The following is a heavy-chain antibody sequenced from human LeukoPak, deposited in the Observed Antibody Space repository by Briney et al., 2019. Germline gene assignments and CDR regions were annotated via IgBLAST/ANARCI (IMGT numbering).Heavy chain of an antibody. CDR1: GGSISGTDLH. CDR3: EKDSHLDV. Sequence: SEPLSLPCTLSGGSISGTDLHWGRLRQLPGKGLGWIGNIHSTGNSFCNPSLKSRVTISINTSKNQFSLKLSSVTAADTAVYYGEKDSHLDVWGQGTTVTVSS. J-gene: IGHJ6*02. D-gene: IGHD2-15*01. V-gene: IGHV4-39*01. CDR2: IHSTGNS.